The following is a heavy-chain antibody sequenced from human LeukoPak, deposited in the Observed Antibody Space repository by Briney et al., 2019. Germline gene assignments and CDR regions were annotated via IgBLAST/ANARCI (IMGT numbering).Heavy chain of an antibody. D-gene: IGHD3-10*01. CDR1: GGSISSYY. J-gene: IGHJ4*02. Sequence: SETLSLTCTVSGGSISSYYWSWIRQPPGKGLEWIGYIYYSGSTNYNPSLKSRVTISVDTSKNQFSLKLSSVTAADTAVYYCARLGYSGDIDYWGQGTLVTVPS. CDR2: IYYSGST. CDR3: ARLGYSGDIDY. V-gene: IGHV4-59*01.